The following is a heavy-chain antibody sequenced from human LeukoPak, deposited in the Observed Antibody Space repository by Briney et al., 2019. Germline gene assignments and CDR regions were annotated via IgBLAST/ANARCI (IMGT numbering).Heavy chain of an antibody. Sequence: GGSLRLSCAASGFTFSSYWMSWVRQAPGKGLEWVANINQDGSEKYYVDSVKGRFTISRDNAKNTLYLQMNSLRAEDTAVYYCARDFMYNTLCTGCWGQGTLVTVSS. J-gene: IGHJ4*02. CDR2: INQDGSEK. CDR3: ARDFMYNTLCTGC. CDR1: GFTFSSYW. V-gene: IGHV3-7*01. D-gene: IGHD1-14*01.